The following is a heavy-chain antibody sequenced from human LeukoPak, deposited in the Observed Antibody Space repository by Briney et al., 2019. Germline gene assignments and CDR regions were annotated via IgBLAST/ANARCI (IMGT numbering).Heavy chain of an antibody. CDR3: ARHGDLLSPFQT. CDR1: GGSISSTSYY. D-gene: IGHD2-21*02. J-gene: IGHJ5*02. Sequence: SETLSLTCTVSGGSISSTSYYWGWIRQPPDKGLEWIGTINYSGSTYYNPSLKSRVTISVDTSKNQISLKLNSVTAADTAMYYCARHGDLLSPFQTWGQGTLVTVSS. V-gene: IGHV4-39*01. CDR2: INYSGST.